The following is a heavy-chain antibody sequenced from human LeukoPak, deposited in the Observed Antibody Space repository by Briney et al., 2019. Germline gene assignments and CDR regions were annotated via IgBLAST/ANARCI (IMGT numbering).Heavy chain of an antibody. Sequence: PGGSLRLSCAASGFTVSSNYMSWVRQAPGKGLEWVSVIYSGGSTYYADSVKGRFTTSRDNSKNTLYLQMNSLRAEDTAVYYCARYPSRAYSSSWPYYFDYWGQGTLVTVSS. CDR1: GFTVSSNY. J-gene: IGHJ4*02. CDR2: IYSGGST. D-gene: IGHD6-13*01. CDR3: ARYPSRAYSSSWPYYFDY. V-gene: IGHV3-53*01.